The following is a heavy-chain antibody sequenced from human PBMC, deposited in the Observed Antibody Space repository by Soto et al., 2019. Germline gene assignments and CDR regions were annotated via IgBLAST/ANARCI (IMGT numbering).Heavy chain of an antibody. CDR1: GDSINTGDYY. V-gene: IGHV4-30-4*01. CDR2: IYYTGST. CDR3: ARIPLVQGGWFDP. D-gene: IGHD1-1*01. J-gene: IGHJ5*02. Sequence: PSETLSLTCTVSGDSINTGDYYWSWLRQPPRKGLEWIGYIYYTGSTYYNPSLKSQFTISIDTSKTQFSLKVNSVTAADTAVYYCARIPLVQGGWFDPWGQGTLVTVSS.